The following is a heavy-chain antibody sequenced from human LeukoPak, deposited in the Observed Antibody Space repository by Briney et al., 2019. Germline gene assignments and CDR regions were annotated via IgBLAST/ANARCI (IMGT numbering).Heavy chain of an antibody. V-gene: IGHV3-11*01. Sequence: GGSLRLSCVASGFPFSDYYMSWIRQAPGKGLDWVSYIRGSGGKIYYADSVKGRFTISRDNAKNSLYLQMNSLRAEDTAVYYCARGFDCSTTSCSCMDVWGQGTTVTVSS. D-gene: IGHD2-2*01. J-gene: IGHJ6*02. CDR1: GFPFSDYY. CDR3: ARGFDCSTTSCSCMDV. CDR2: IRGSGGKI.